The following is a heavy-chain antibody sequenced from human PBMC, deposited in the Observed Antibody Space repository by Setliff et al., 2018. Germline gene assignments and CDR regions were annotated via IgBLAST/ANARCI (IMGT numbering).Heavy chain of an antibody. J-gene: IGHJ4*02. CDR1: GFTFSSYE. CDR2: ISSSGSTI. V-gene: IGHV3-48*03. CDR3: ACPDILTGLSDY. Sequence: GGSLRLSCAASGFTFSSYEMNWVRQAPGKGLEWVSYISSSGSTIFYADSVKGRFTISRDNAKKSLYLQMNSLRAEGTAVYYCACPDILTGLSDYWGQGTLVTV. D-gene: IGHD3-9*01.